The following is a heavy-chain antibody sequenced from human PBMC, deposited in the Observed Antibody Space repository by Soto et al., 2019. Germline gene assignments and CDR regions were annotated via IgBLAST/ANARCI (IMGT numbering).Heavy chain of an antibody. CDR3: AAGGGLPRYY. D-gene: IGHD5-12*01. CDR2: IYHSGST. CDR1: GGSISSGGYS. J-gene: IGHJ4*02. V-gene: IGHV4-30-2*01. Sequence: QLQLQESGSGLVKPSQTLSLTCAVSGGSISSGGYSWSWIRQPPGKGLEWIGYIYHSGSTYYNPSRTGRVTISVDRSKNQFSLKLSSVTAADTAVYYWAAGGGLPRYYWGQGTLVTVSS.